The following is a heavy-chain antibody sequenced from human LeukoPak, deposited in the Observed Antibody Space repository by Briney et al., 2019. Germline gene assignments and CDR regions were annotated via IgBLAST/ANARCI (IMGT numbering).Heavy chain of an antibody. J-gene: IGHJ4*02. D-gene: IGHD6-19*01. Sequence: PGRSLRLSCAASGFTFSNYGMHWVRQAPGKGLEWVAVIWYDGSNKYYADSVKGRFTISRDSSMNTLYLQMDSLGAEDTAVYYCAKETVAAPPIDYWGQGTLVTVSS. CDR3: AKETVAAPPIDY. V-gene: IGHV3-33*06. CDR2: IWYDGSNK. CDR1: GFTFSNYG.